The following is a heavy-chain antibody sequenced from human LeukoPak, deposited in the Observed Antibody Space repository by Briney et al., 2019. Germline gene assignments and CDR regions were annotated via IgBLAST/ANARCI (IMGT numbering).Heavy chain of an antibody. Sequence: PSQTLSHTCTVSGGSISSGGYYWSWIRQHPGKGLEWIGYIYYSGSTYYNPSLKSRVTISVDTSKNQFSLKLSSVTAADTAVYYCASARDRAVDAFDIWGQGTMVTVSS. CDR3: ASARDRAVDAFDI. D-gene: IGHD2-21*02. CDR1: GGSISSGGYY. J-gene: IGHJ3*02. CDR2: IYYSGST. V-gene: IGHV4-31*03.